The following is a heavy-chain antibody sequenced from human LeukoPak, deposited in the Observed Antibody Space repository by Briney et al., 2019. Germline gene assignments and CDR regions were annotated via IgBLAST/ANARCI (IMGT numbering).Heavy chain of an antibody. CDR2: ISAYNGKT. CDR3: VRDLGEYQPLLWIFFDY. J-gene: IGHJ4*02. V-gene: IGHV1-18*01. D-gene: IGHD2-2*01. CDR1: GYTFTSFG. Sequence: ASVKVSCKASGYTFTSFGISWVRQAPGQGLEWMGWISAYNGKTNYAQKLQGRVAMTTDTSTSTAYMELRSLRSDDTAVYYCVRDLGEYQPLLWIFFDYWGQGTLVTVSS.